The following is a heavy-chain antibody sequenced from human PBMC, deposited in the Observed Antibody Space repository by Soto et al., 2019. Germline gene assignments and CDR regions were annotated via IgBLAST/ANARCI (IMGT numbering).Heavy chain of an antibody. D-gene: IGHD2-15*01. CDR3: ARRSPSWAFDI. J-gene: IGHJ3*02. V-gene: IGHV3-23*01. CDR2: ISGSGSST. Sequence: EVQLLESGGGLVQPGGSLRLSCAASGFTFSNYAMNWVRQAPGKGLEWVSVISGSGSSTYYADSVKGRFSISRDHSNSTLYLQISTLSAGDTAVYYCARRSPSWAFDIWGQGTMVTVSS. CDR1: GFTFSNYA.